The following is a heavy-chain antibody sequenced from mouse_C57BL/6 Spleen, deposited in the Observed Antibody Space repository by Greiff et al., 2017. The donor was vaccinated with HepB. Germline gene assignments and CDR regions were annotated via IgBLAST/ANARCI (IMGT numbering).Heavy chain of an antibody. CDR2: IRSKSSNYAT. Sequence: DVKLVESGGGLVQPKGSLKLSCAASGFTFNTYAMHWVRQAPGKGLEWVARIRSKSSNYATYYADSVKDRFTISRDDSQSMLYLQMNNLKTEDTAMYYCVRDEIYYYGSSYVYYYAMDYWGQGTSVTVSS. J-gene: IGHJ4*01. D-gene: IGHD1-1*01. V-gene: IGHV10-3*01. CDR1: GFTFNTYA. CDR3: VRDEIYYYGSSYVYYYAMDY.